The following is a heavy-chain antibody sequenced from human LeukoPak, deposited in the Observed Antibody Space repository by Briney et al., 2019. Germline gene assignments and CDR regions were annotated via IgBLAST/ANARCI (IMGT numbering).Heavy chain of an antibody. CDR3: ARGPTLAYCGGDCYSYWFDP. D-gene: IGHD2-21*02. CDR2: ISPNSGGT. J-gene: IGHJ5*02. V-gene: IGHV1-2*02. Sequence: ASVKVSCKASGYTFTGYYMHWVRQAPGQGLEWMGWISPNSGGTKYAQKFQGRVTMTRDKSINTAYMELSRLRSDDTAVYYCARGPTLAYCGGDCYSYWFDPWGQGTLVTVSS. CDR1: GYTFTGYY.